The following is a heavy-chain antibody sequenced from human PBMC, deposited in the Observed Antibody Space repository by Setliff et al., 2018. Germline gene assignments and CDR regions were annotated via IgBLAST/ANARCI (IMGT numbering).Heavy chain of an antibody. CDR3: TTDPSPTFGGVIGAAFDF. V-gene: IGHV3-73*01. J-gene: IGHJ3*01. CDR1: GFTFGGSA. Sequence: GGSLRLSCAASGFTFGGSAIHWVRQASGKGLEWVGRIRSKPNSYATAYAASVKGRFTISRGDSKNTLYLQMNSLKTEDTAVYYCTTDPSPTFGGVIGAAFDFWGQGTMVTVSS. CDR2: IRSKPNSYAT. D-gene: IGHD3-16*01.